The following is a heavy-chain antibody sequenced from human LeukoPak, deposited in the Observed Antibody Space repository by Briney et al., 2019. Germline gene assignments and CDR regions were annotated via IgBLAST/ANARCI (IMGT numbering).Heavy chain of an antibody. D-gene: IGHD3-10*01. CDR2: IYTSGST. CDR3: ARVQTPSGSGSYSFDY. Sequence: SETLSLTCTVSGGSISFHYWSWIRQPAGEGLEWIGRIYTSGSTNYNPSLKSRVTMSVDTSTNQFSLKLTSVTAADTAVYYCARVQTPSGSGSYSFDYWGQGTLVTVSS. J-gene: IGHJ4*02. CDR1: GGSISFHY. V-gene: IGHV4-4*07.